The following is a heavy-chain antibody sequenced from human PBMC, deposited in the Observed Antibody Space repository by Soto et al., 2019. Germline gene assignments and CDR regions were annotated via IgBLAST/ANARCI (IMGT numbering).Heavy chain of an antibody. V-gene: IGHV1-3*01. CDR3: ARPVSSSSSWYTLIY. J-gene: IGHJ4*02. CDR1: GYTFTSYA. D-gene: IGHD6-13*01. Sequence: RASVKVSCKASGYTFTSYAMHWVRQAPGQRLEWMGWINAGNGNTKYSQKFQGRVTITRDTSASTAYMELSSLRSEDTAVYYCARPVSSSSSWYTLIYWGQGTLVTVSS. CDR2: INAGNGNT.